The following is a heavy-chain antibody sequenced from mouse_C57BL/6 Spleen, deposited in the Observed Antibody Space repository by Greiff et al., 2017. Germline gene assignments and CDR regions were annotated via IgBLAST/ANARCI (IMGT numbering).Heavy chain of an antibody. Sequence: EVQLQESGPGLVKPSQSLSLTCSVTGYSITSGYYWNWIRQFPGNKLEWMGYISYDGSNNYNPSLKNRISITRDTSKNQFFLKLNSVTTEDTGTYYCAREDYDPYYYAMDYWGQGTSVTVSS. CDR2: ISYDGSN. CDR3: AREDYDPYYYAMDY. D-gene: IGHD2-4*01. J-gene: IGHJ4*01. CDR1: GYSITSGYY. V-gene: IGHV3-6*01.